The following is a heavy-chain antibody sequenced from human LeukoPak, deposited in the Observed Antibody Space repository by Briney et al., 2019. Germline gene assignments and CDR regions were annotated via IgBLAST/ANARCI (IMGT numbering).Heavy chain of an antibody. J-gene: IGHJ4*02. D-gene: IGHD3-10*01. CDR1: GFTFSSYS. CDR3: ARVGVLWFGELLPDDY. V-gene: IGHV3-21*01. CDR2: ISSSSSYI. Sequence: GGSPRLSCAASGFTFSSYSMNWVRQAPGKGLEWVSSISSSSSYIYYADSVKGRFTISRDNAKNSLYLQMNSLRAEDTAVYYCARVGVLWFGELLPDDYWGQGTLVTVSS.